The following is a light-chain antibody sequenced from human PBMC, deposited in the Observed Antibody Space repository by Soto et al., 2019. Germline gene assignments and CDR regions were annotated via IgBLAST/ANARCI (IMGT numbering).Light chain of an antibody. J-gene: IGLJ1*01. CDR2: EVS. Sequence: QSALTQPDSVSGSPAQSLTISCTGTSSDVGAYNYVSWYQQHPGKAPKLMIYEVSNRPSGVSHRFSGSKSDNTASLTISGLQTDDEADYYCSSYTSSRTLVFGTGTKGTVL. V-gene: IGLV2-14*01. CDR1: SSDVGAYNY. CDR3: SSYTSSRTLV.